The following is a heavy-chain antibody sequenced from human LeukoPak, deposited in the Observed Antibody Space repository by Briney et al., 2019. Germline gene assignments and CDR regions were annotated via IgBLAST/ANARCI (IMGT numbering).Heavy chain of an antibody. D-gene: IGHD1-7*01. J-gene: IGHJ6*03. Sequence: SVKVSCKASGGTFSSYAISWVRQAPGQGLEWMGGIIPIFGTANYTQKFKGRVTITADKSTSTAYMELSSLRSEDTAVYYCARHNLNYKGYYYYMDVWGKGTTVTVSS. CDR1: GGTFSSYA. CDR2: IIPIFGTA. V-gene: IGHV1-69*06. CDR3: ARHNLNYKGYYYYMDV.